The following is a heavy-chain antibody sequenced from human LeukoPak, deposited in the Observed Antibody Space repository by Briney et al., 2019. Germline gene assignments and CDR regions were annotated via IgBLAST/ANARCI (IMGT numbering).Heavy chain of an antibody. CDR3: ARGTAALLYYYMDV. CDR1: GGSISSYY. J-gene: IGHJ6*03. Sequence: SETLSLTCTVSGGSISSYYWSWIRHPAGKGLEWIGRIYTSGSTNYNPSLKSRVTMSVDTSKNQFSLKLSSVTAADTAVYYCARGTAALLYYYMDVWGKGTTVTVSS. D-gene: IGHD2-2*01. V-gene: IGHV4-4*07. CDR2: IYTSGST.